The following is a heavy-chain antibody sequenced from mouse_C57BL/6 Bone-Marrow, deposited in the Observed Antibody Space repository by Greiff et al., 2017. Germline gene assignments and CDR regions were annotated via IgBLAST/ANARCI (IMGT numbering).Heavy chain of an antibody. CDR1: GYTFTSYG. Sequence: QVQLQQSGAELARPGASVKLSCKASGYTFTSYGISWVKQRTGQGLEWIGEIYPRSGNTYYNEKFKGKATLTADKSSSTAYMELRSLTSEDSAVYFCARDPITTVVSDYWGPGTTRTVSS. J-gene: IGHJ2*01. CDR3: ARDPITTVVSDY. D-gene: IGHD1-1*01. CDR2: IYPRSGNT. V-gene: IGHV1-81*01.